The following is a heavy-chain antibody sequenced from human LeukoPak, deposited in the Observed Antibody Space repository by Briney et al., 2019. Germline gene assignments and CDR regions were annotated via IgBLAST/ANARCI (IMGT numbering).Heavy chain of an antibody. D-gene: IGHD6-19*01. CDR2: INHSGST. CDR1: GGSFSGYC. V-gene: IGHV4-34*01. J-gene: IGHJ4*02. Sequence: SETLSLTCAVYGGSFSGYCWSWIRQPPGKGLEWIGEINHSGSTNYNPSLKSRVTISVDTSKNQFSLKLSSVTAADTAVYYCARGRAVAGLHDYWGQGTLVTVSS. CDR3: ARGRAVAGLHDY.